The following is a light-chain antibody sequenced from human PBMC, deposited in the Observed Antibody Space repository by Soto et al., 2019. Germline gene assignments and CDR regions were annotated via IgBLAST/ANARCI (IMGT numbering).Light chain of an antibody. V-gene: IGLV1-47*02. Sequence: QAVVTQPPSASGTPGQRVTISCSGSSSNIGSNHVYWYQQLPGTAPKLLIYDNSHRPSWVPDRFSGSKSGTSASLAISGLRSEDEADYYCSAWDDSLNGPVFGGGTKLTVL. CDR2: DNS. J-gene: IGLJ3*02. CDR1: SSNIGSNH. CDR3: SAWDDSLNGPV.